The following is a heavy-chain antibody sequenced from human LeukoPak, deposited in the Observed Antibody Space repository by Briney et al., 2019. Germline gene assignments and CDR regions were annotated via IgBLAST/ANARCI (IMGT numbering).Heavy chain of an antibody. J-gene: IGHJ5*02. CDR3: ARDSGGPYYDFWSGP. V-gene: IGHV3-7*01. CDR1: GFTFSIHW. Sequence: GGSLRLSCAASGFTFSIHWMSWVRQAPGKGLEWVANIKQDGSAKYYVDSVKGRFTISRDNAKNLLYLQMNSLRAEDTAVYYCARDSGGPYYDFWSGPWGQGTLVTVSS. CDR2: IKQDGSAK. D-gene: IGHD3-3*01.